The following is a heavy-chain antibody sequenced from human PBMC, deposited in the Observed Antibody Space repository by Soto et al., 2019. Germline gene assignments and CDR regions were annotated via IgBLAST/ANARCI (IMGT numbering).Heavy chain of an antibody. CDR1: GGSFSGYY. D-gene: IGHD1-20*01. CDR2: INHSGST. V-gene: IGHV4-34*01. Sequence: PSETLSLTCAVYGGSFSGYYWSWIRQPPGKGLEWIGEINHSGSTNYNPSLKSRVTISVDTSKNQFSLKLSSVTAADTDVYYCATEIITGTPEQYWGQGTLVTVSS. CDR3: ATEIITGTPEQY. J-gene: IGHJ4*02.